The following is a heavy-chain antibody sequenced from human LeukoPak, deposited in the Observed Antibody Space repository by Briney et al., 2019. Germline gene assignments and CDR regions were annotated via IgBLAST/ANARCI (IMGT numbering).Heavy chain of an antibody. CDR3: ASYTLPPLCFFDL. CDR1: GVTISNYY. J-gene: IGHJ2*01. CDR2: IFHTGTN. V-gene: IGHV4-59*01. Sequence: PSETLSLTCTVSGVTISNYYWSWIRQPPGRGLEWVGYIFHTGTNSYNPYLNSRVAITIDTSEKQFSLNLSSLTAADTAVYYCASYTLPPLCFFDLCGRGTLVTVSS. D-gene: IGHD3-16*01.